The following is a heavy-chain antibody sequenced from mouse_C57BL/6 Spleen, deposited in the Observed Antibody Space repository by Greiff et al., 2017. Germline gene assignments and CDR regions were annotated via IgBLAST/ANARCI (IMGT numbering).Heavy chain of an antibody. D-gene: IGHD1-1*01. Sequence: EVMLVESGGGLVKPGGSLKLSCAASGFTFSDYGMHWVRQAPEKGLEWVAYISSGSSTIYYADTVKGRFTISRDNAKNTLFLQMTSLRSEDTAMYYCARRPYYYGSLDYWGQGTTLTVSS. CDR1: GFTFSDYG. J-gene: IGHJ2*01. CDR2: ISSGSSTI. V-gene: IGHV5-17*01. CDR3: ARRPYYYGSLDY.